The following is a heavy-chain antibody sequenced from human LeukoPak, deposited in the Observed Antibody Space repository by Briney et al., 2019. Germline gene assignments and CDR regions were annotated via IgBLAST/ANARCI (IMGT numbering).Heavy chain of an antibody. D-gene: IGHD2-2*01. J-gene: IGHJ4*02. Sequence: GGSLRLSCAASGFSFSGYWLHWVRQAPGKGLVWVSRINSDGSITTYADSVKGRFTISRDNAKNTMYLQMNGLRAEDTAVYYCARDRVYCGSTSCNAYYFDYWGQGTLVTVSS. CDR1: GFSFSGYW. V-gene: IGHV3-74*01. CDR3: ARDRVYCGSTSCNAYYFDY. CDR2: INSDGSIT.